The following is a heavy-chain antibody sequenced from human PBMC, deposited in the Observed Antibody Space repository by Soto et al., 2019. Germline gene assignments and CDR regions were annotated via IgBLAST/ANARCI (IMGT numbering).Heavy chain of an antibody. D-gene: IGHD6-19*01. CDR1: GFTFSTDA. J-gene: IGHJ4*02. CDR2: VSGSGDST. V-gene: IGHV3-23*01. CDR3: ARGISDWIFDY. Sequence: PGGSLRISCVAAGFTFSTDALSWVRQAPGKGLEWVSAVSGSGDSTYYADSVKGRFPISRDNSRNTVYLQMNSLRAEDTAVYYCARGISDWIFDYWGQGTVVTVSS.